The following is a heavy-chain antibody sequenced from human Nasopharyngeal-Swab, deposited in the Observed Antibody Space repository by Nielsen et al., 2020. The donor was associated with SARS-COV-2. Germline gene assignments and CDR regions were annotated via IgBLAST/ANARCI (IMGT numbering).Heavy chain of an antibody. V-gene: IGHV1-46*01. Sequence: WVRQAPGQGLEWMGIINPSGGSTSYAQKFQGRVTMTRDTSTSTVYMELSSLKSEDTAVYYCARDPDSSGYYPNWFDPWGQGTLVTVSS. D-gene: IGHD3-22*01. J-gene: IGHJ5*02. CDR2: INPSGGST. CDR3: ARDPDSSGYYPNWFDP.